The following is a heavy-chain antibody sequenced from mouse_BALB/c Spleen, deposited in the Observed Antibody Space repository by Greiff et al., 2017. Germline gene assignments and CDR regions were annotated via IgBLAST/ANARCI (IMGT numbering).Heavy chain of an antibody. CDR3: ARSYDAMDY. Sequence: QVQLKQSGAELAKPGASVKMSCKASGYTFTSYWMHWVKQRPGQGLEWIGYINPSTGYTEYNQKFKDKATLTADKSSSTAYMQLSSLTSEDSAVYYCARSYDAMDYWGQGTSVTVSS. CDR2: INPSTGYT. J-gene: IGHJ4*01. V-gene: IGHV1-7*01. CDR1: GYTFTSYW.